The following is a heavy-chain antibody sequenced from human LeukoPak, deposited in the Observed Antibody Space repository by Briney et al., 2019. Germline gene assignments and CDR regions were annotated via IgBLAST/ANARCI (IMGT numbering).Heavy chain of an antibody. CDR2: ISGSGGNT. J-gene: IGHJ4*02. D-gene: IGHD3-10*01. CDR1: GFTFSSYA. V-gene: IGHV3-23*01. CDR3: AKGTMGRGFGY. Sequence: GGSLRLSCAASGFTFSSYAMNWVRQAPGKGLEWVSAISGSGGNTYYADSVKGRFTISRDNSKNTLYLQMNSLRAEDTAVYYCAKGTMGRGFGYWGQGTLVTVSS.